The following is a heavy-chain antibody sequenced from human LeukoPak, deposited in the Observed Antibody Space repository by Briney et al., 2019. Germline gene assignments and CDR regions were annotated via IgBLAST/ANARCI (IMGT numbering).Heavy chain of an antibody. CDR1: GFSFSYYS. Sequence: PGGSLRLSCAASGFSFSYYSMNWVRQAPGKGLEWVSSMSSSSTYIYYADSVKGRFTISRDNAKNSLYLQMNSLRAEDTAVYYCASKTVEQWLPSPKYFQHWGQGTLVTVSS. V-gene: IGHV3-21*01. CDR2: MSSSSTYI. D-gene: IGHD6-19*01. J-gene: IGHJ1*01. CDR3: ASKTVEQWLPSPKYFQH.